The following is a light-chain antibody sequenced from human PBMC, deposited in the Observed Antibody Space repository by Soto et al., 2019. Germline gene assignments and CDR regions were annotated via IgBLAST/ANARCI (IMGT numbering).Light chain of an antibody. CDR3: QQRSNWPPWT. Sequence: EIVLTQSPAPLSLSPGERATLSCRASQSVSSYLAWYQQKPGQAPRLLIYDASNRATGIPARFSGSGSGTDFTLTISSLEPEDFAVYYCQQRSNWPPWTFGQGTKLEI. CDR1: QSVSSY. CDR2: DAS. V-gene: IGKV3-11*01. J-gene: IGKJ2*02.